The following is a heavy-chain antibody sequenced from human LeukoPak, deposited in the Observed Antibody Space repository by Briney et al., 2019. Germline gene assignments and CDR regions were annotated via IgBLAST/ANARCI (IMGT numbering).Heavy chain of an antibody. CDR1: GFPFRDYY. Sequence: PGGSLRLSCSASGFPFRDYYISWIRQAPGKGLEWVSYISGHSGTIHYLDSVKGRFFISRDNGKNLMFLQMDRLTAEDTALYYCATRVTADSYEAFDIWGQGTMLTVSS. CDR2: ISGHSGTI. D-gene: IGHD6-13*01. V-gene: IGHV3-11*04. CDR3: ATRVTADSYEAFDI. J-gene: IGHJ3*02.